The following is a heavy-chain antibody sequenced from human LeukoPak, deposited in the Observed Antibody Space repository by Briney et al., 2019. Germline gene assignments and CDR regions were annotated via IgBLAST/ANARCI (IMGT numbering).Heavy chain of an antibody. CDR3: ARALYYYYMDV. CDR2: IYYSGST. V-gene: IGHV4-59*01. Sequence: HSETLSLTCTVSGGSISSYYWSRIRQPPGKGLEWIGYIYYSGSTNYNPSLKSRVTISVDASKNQFSLKLSSVTAADTAVYYCARALYYYYMDVWGKGTTVTVSS. J-gene: IGHJ6*03. CDR1: GGSISSYY.